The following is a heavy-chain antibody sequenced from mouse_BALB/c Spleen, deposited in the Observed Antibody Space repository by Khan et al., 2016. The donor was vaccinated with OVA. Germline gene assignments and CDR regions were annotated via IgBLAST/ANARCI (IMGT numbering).Heavy chain of an antibody. J-gene: IGHJ3*01. D-gene: IGHD2-1*01. Sequence: EVQGVESGGGLVKPGGSLKLSCAASGFTFSTYAMSWVRQTPEKRLEWVATISSDGDYTYYPDNVTGRFTISRDNATNTLYLQLSSLRSEDTAMYYCARSPYGNFAYWGQGTLVTVSA. CDR1: GFTFSTYA. CDR2: ISSDGDYT. CDR3: ARSPYGNFAY. V-gene: IGHV5-9-3*01.